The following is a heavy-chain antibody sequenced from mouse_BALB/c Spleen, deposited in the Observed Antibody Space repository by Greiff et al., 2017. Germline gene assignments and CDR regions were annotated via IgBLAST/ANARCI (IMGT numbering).Heavy chain of an antibody. Sequence: EVKLQESGGGLVKPGGSLKLSCAASGFTFSSYAMSWVRQTPEKRLEWVATISSGGSYTYYPDSVKGRFTISRDNAKNTLYLQMSSLRSEDTAMYYCARQSGNYEGYYFDYWGQSTTLTVSS. V-gene: IGHV5-9-3*01. CDR1: GFTFSSYA. D-gene: IGHD2-1*01. CDR3: ARQSGNYEGYYFDY. J-gene: IGHJ2*01. CDR2: ISSGGSYT.